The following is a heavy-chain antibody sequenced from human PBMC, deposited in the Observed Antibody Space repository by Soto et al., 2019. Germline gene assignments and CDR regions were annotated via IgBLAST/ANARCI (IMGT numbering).Heavy chain of an antibody. CDR3: ARDVPLNYYDGTFSYYAMDV. D-gene: IGHD3-16*01. CDR1: GGTFSGQA. V-gene: IGHV1-69*13. J-gene: IGHJ6*02. CDR2: IIPFFKAT. Sequence: EASVKVSCKASGGTFSGQAISWVRQAPGQGLEWMGGIIPFFKATSYAQKFQGRVTITADDSTSTAYMDLYSLRSGDTAVYYCARDVPLNYYDGTFSYYAMDVWGQGTTVTVSS.